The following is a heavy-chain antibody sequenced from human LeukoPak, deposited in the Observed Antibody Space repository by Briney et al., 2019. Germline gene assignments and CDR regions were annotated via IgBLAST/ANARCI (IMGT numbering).Heavy chain of an antibody. CDR1: GFTFSSYD. D-gene: IGHD6-13*01. J-gene: IGHJ5*02. V-gene: IGHV3-48*03. CDR2: ISISGTTI. Sequence: GGSLRLSCAASGFTFSSYDMNWVRQAPGKGLEWISYISISGTTIYYADSVKGRFTISRDNAKNSLYLQMNSLRAEDTAVYYCARDRIAAARYNWFDPWGQGTLVTVSS. CDR3: ARDRIAAARYNWFDP.